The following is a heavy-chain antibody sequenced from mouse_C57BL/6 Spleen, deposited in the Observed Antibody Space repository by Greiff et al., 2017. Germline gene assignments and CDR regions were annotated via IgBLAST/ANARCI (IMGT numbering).Heavy chain of an antibody. Sequence: QVQLQQSGAELVRPGASVTLSCKASGYTFTDYEMHWVKQTPVHGLEWIGAIDPETGGTAYNQKFKGKAILTADKSSSTAYMELRSLTSEDSAVYYCTRHYYGSSPFADWGQGTLVTVSA. CDR3: TRHYYGSSPFAD. CDR2: IDPETGGT. V-gene: IGHV1-15*01. J-gene: IGHJ3*01. CDR1: GYTFTDYE. D-gene: IGHD1-1*01.